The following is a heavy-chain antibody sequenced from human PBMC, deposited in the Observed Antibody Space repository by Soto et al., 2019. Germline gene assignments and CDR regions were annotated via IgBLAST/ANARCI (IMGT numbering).Heavy chain of an antibody. V-gene: IGHV4-30-2*01. Sequence: SETLSLTCAVSGGSISSGGYSWSWIRQQPGKGLEWIGYIYHSGSTYYNPSLKSRVTISVDRSKNQFSLKLSSVTAADTAVYYCARAGVAAAGTNYYYYGMDVWGQGTTVTVSS. D-gene: IGHD6-13*01. CDR1: GGSISSGGYS. CDR3: ARAGVAAAGTNYYYYGMDV. J-gene: IGHJ6*02. CDR2: IYHSGST.